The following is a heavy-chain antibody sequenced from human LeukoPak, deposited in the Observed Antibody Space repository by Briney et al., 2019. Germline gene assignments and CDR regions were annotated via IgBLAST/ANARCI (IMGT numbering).Heavy chain of an antibody. J-gene: IGHJ6*02. CDR2: INPSGGST. V-gene: IGHV1-46*01. D-gene: IGHD2-21*02. CDR1: GYTFTSYY. CDR3: ARDRPVTPMKYYYYGMDV. Sequence: ASVKVSCKASGYTFTSYYMHWVRQAPGQGLEWMGIINPSGGSTSYAQKFQGRVTMTRDTSTSTVYMELRSLRSEDTAVYYCARDRPVTPMKYYYYGMDVWGQGTTVTVSS.